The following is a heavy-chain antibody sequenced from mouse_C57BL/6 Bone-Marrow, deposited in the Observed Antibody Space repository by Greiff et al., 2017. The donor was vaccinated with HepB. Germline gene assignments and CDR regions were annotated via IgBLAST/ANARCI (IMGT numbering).Heavy chain of an antibody. Sequence: VQLQQSVAELVRPGASVKLSCTASGFNIKNTYMHWVKQRPEQGLEWIGRIDPANGNTKYAPKFQGKATITADPSSNTAYLQLSSLTSEDTAIYYCASRIYYDYDVGYFDVWGTGTTVTVSS. J-gene: IGHJ1*03. CDR1: GFNIKNTY. V-gene: IGHV14-3*01. CDR2: IDPANGNT. D-gene: IGHD2-4*01. CDR3: ASRIYYDYDVGYFDV.